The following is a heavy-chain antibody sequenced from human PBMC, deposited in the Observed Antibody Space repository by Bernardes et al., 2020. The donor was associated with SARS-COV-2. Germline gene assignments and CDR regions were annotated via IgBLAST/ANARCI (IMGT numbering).Heavy chain of an antibody. D-gene: IGHD3-16*01. J-gene: IGHJ4*02. Sequence: ASVKVSCKASGYTFTGYYMHWVRQAPGQGLEWMGWINTDSGATTYAQGLHGRITMTRDTSIATAYMELSGLRSDDTAVYYCARGELWLQDYWGQGTRVIVSS. CDR3: ARGELWLQDY. CDR2: INTDSGAT. V-gene: IGHV1-2*02. CDR1: GYTFTGYY.